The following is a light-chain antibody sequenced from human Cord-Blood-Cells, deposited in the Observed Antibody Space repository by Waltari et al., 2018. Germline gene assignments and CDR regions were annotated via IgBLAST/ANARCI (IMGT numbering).Light chain of an antibody. Sequence: QSALTQPASVSGSPGQSITISCTGTSSDVGGYNYVSWYPQHPGKAPKLMIYEVSNRPSGVSNRFSGSKSGNTASLTISGLQAEDEADYYCSSYTSSSTLVYVFGTGTKVTVL. V-gene: IGLV2-14*01. CDR2: EVS. J-gene: IGLJ1*01. CDR1: SSDVGGYNY. CDR3: SSYTSSSTLVYV.